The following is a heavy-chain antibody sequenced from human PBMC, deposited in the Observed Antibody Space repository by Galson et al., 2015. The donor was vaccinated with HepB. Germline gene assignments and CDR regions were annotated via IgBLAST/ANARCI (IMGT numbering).Heavy chain of an antibody. Sequence: SVKVSCKASGYTFTSYAMNWVRQAPGQGLEWMGWINTNTGNPTYAQGFTGRFVFSLDTSVSTAYLQISSLKAEDTAVYYCARAGGLDRGFWSGYYMKLSNDAFDIWGQGTMVTVSS. J-gene: IGHJ3*02. V-gene: IGHV7-4-1*02. CDR3: ARAGGLDRGFWSGYYMKLSNDAFDI. CDR2: INTNTGNP. CDR1: GYTFTSYA. D-gene: IGHD3-3*01.